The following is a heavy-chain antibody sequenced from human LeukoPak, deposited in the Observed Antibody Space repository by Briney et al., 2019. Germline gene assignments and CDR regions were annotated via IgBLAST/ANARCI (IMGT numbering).Heavy chain of an antibody. CDR2: INSDARST. Sequence: GGSLRLSCAASGFTFSNYWMHWVRQAPGKGLVWVSRINSDARSTSYADSVKGRFTISRDNAKNTLYLQMNSLRAEDTAVYYCAKDEDYYYYMDVWGKGTTVTISS. CDR1: GFTFSNYW. CDR3: AKDEDYYYYMDV. J-gene: IGHJ6*03. V-gene: IGHV3-74*01.